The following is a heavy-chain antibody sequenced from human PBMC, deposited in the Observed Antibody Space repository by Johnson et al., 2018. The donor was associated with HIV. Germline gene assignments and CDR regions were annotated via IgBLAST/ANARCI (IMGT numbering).Heavy chain of an antibody. CDR3: ARAPHDAFDV. J-gene: IGHJ3*01. CDR2: IKSKPDGGTT. CDR1: GFTFSNAW. V-gene: IGHV3-15*05. Sequence: VQLVESGGGVVQPGRSLRLSCAASGFTFSNAWMSWVRQAPGKGLEWVGRIKSKPDGGTTDYAAPVKGRFTISRDDSKNTLYLQMNNLRDEDTAVYYCARAPHDAFDVWGQGTMVTVSS.